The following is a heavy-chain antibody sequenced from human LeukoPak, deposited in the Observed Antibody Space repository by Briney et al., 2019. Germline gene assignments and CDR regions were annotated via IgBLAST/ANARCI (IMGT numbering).Heavy chain of an antibody. Sequence: GGSLRLSCAASEFTFSSYWMSWVRQAPGKGLEWVANIKYDGSDKYYADSVKGRFTISRDNAKNSLYLQMNSLRAEDTAVYYCARDWKEILWFGEPLLVGQGMDVWGQGTTVTVSS. J-gene: IGHJ6*02. V-gene: IGHV3-7*03. D-gene: IGHD3-10*01. CDR1: EFTFSSYW. CDR3: ARDWKEILWFGEPLLVGQGMDV. CDR2: IKYDGSDK.